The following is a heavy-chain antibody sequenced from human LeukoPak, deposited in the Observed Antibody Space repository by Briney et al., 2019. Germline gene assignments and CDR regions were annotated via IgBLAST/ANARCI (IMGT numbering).Heavy chain of an antibody. J-gene: IGHJ4*02. CDR1: GFTFSSNY. CDR3: AKGGYYYANFDY. D-gene: IGHD5-18*01. CDR2: IYAGGST. Sequence: GGSLRLSCAASGFTFSSNYMSWVRQAPGKGLEWVSVIYAGGSTYYSDSVKGRFTISRDNSKNTLYLQMNSLRAEDTAVYYCAKGGYYYANFDYWGQGTLVTVSS. V-gene: IGHV3-53*01.